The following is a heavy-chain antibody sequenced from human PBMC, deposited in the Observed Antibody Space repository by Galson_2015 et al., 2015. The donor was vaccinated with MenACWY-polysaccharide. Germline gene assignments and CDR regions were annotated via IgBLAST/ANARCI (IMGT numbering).Heavy chain of an antibody. CDR2: ISTNTGNP. V-gene: IGHV7-4-1*02. D-gene: IGHD4-17*01. CDR3: ARDPKRKVTTVPTGRFDY. Sequence: SVKVSCKASGYTFTSYAMNWVRQAPGQGLEWMGWISTNTGNPTYAQGFTGRVVFSLDTSVSTAYLQISSLKAEDTAVYYCARDPKRKVTTVPTGRFDYWGQGTLVTVSS. CDR1: GYTFTSYA. J-gene: IGHJ4*02.